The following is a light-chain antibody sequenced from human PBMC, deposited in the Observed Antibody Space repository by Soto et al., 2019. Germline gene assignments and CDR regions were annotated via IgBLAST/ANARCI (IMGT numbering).Light chain of an antibody. CDR2: DAS. CDR3: QQYNSWPLT. Sequence: VLTQSPGTLSLSPGERATLSCRASQTVRNNYLAWYQQKPGQAPRLLIYDASSRATGIPDRFSGGGSGTEFALTISSLQSEDFAVYYCQQYNSWPLTFGGGTKVDIK. V-gene: IGKV3-20*01. CDR1: QTVRNNY. J-gene: IGKJ4*01.